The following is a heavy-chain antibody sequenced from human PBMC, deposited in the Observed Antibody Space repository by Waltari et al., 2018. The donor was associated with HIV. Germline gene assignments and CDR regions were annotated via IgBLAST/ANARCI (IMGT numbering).Heavy chain of an antibody. CDR1: GFTFRRHA. J-gene: IGHJ4*02. Sequence: EVQLLESGGGLVQPGGSLRLSCAASGFTFRRHATAWVGQAPGKGLEWVSAISGSGGSTYYADSVKGRFTISRDNSKNTLYLQMNSLRAEDTAVYYCAKVEYSSSSGENWGQGTLVTVSS. D-gene: IGHD6-6*01. CDR3: AKVEYSSSSGEN. V-gene: IGHV3-23*01. CDR2: ISGSGGST.